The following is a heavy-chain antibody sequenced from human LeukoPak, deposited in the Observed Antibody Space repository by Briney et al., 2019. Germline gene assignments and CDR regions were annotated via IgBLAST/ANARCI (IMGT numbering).Heavy chain of an antibody. CDR1: AFTFRSYS. CDR3: AKNGDRGAYCTGGTCYPYFYYYMDV. CDR2: ISSSGSYI. D-gene: IGHD2-15*01. J-gene: IGHJ6*03. V-gene: IGHV3-21*04. Sequence: GGSLRLSCAASAFTFRSYSMNGVREAPGKGLEWVSSISSSGSYIYYADSVKGRFTISRDNAKNSLYLQMNSLRAEDTAIYYCAKNGDRGAYCTGGTCYPYFYYYMDVWGKGTTVTI.